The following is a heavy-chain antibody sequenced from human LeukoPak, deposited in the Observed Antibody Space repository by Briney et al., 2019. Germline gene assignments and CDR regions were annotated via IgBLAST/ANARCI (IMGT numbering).Heavy chain of an antibody. D-gene: IGHD3-3*01. CDR1: GYTFTSYG. V-gene: IGHV1-18*01. CDR2: ISAYNGNT. CDR3: ARAPITIFGVVNNWFDP. J-gene: IGHJ5*02. Sequence: ASVKVSCKASGYTFTSYGISWVRQAPGQGLEWMGWISAYNGNTNYAQKLQGRVTMTTDTSTSTAYMELRSLRSDDPAVYYCARAPITIFGVVNNWFDPWGQGTLDTVSS.